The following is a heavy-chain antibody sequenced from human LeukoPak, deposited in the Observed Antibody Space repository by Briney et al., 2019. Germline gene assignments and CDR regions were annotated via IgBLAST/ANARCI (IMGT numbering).Heavy chain of an antibody. CDR1: GFTFSSYG. V-gene: IGHV3-30*02. D-gene: IGHD3-22*01. CDR2: IRYDGSNK. J-gene: IGHJ4*02. CDR3: AKDHEAYYYDSSGYYYW. Sequence: GGSLRLSCAASGFTFSSYGMHWVRQAPGKGLEWVAFIRYDGSNKYYADSVKGRFTISRDNSKNTLYLQMNSLRAEDTAVYYCAKDHEAYYYDSSGYYYWWGQGTLVTVSS.